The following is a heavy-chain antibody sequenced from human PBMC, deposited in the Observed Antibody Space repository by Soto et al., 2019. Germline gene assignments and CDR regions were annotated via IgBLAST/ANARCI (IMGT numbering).Heavy chain of an antibody. CDR3: ARHSLRGWTAGTDYFDT. D-gene: IGHD6-13*01. CDR2: IYYTGTT. J-gene: IGHJ4*02. Sequence: QLQLQESGPGLVRPSETLSLTCTVSGGSITSTIHYWGWIRQPPGKGLEWIGTIYYTGTTSYNPSLKSRTSLSVNTSKNQFSLRLSSVTAANAAVYYGARHSLRGWTAGTDYFDTWGQGTLVTVSS. V-gene: IGHV4-39*01. CDR1: GGSITSTIHY.